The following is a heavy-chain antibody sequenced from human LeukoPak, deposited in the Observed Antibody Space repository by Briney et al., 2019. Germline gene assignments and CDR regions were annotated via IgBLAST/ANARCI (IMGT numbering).Heavy chain of an antibody. V-gene: IGHV1-8*01. CDR3: ARGVVWFGELHYYYYYMDA. CDR1: GYTFTSYD. Sequence: ASVKVSCKASGYTFTSYDINWVRQATGQGLEWMGWMNPNSGNTGCAQKFQGRVTMTRNTSISTAYMELSSLRSEDTAVYYCARGVVWFGELHYYYYYMDAWGKGTTVTVSS. J-gene: IGHJ6*03. D-gene: IGHD3-10*01. CDR2: MNPNSGNT.